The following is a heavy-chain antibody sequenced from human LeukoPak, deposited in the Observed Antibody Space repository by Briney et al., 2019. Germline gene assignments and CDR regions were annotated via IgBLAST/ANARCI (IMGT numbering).Heavy chain of an antibody. CDR1: GGSISSYY. J-gene: IGHJ5*02. D-gene: IGHD4-11*01. Sequence: SETLSLTCTVSGGSISSYYWSWIRQPPGKGLEWIGYIYYSGSTNYNPSLKSRVTISVDTSKNQFSLKLSSVTAADTAVYYCAREADYPYNWFDPWGQGTLVTVSS. CDR3: AREADYPYNWFDP. V-gene: IGHV4-59*01. CDR2: IYYSGST.